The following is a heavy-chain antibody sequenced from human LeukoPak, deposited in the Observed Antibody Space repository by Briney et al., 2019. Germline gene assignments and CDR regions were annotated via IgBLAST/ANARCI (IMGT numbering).Heavy chain of an antibody. D-gene: IGHD3-10*01. V-gene: IGHV3-23*01. CDR3: AKDQLLWFGELLGSNAFDI. CDR1: GFTFSSYA. J-gene: IGHJ3*02. Sequence: GGSLRLSCAASGFTFSSYAMSWVRQAPGKGLEWVSAISGSGGSTYYADSVKGRFTISRDNSKNTLYLQMNSLRAEDTAVYYCAKDQLLWFGELLGSNAFDIWGQGTMVTVSS. CDR2: ISGSGGST.